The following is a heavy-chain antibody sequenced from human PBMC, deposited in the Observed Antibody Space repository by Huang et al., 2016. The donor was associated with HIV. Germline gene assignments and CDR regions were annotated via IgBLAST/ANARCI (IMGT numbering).Heavy chain of an antibody. V-gene: IGHV1-2*02. J-gene: IGHJ4*02. CDR2: INPKRGGT. Sequence: QVQLVQSGAEVKNPGASVRVSCKVSGYTFTDSNIHWVRQAPGQGLEWSGWINPKRGGTIYAQRFQGRVTMTRDTTISTVHMDLRRIQSDDTAVYFCARDWSFGSSTSPADWGQGTLVTVSS. CDR1: GYTFTDSN. D-gene: IGHD6-6*01. CDR3: ARDWSFGSSTSPAD.